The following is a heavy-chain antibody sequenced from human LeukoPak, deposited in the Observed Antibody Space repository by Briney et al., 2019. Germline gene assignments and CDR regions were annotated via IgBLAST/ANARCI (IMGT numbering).Heavy chain of an antibody. J-gene: IGHJ6*02. CDR2: INHSGST. V-gene: IGHV4-34*01. D-gene: IGHD6-13*01. CDR3: ARGRIAAAGTGRYYYYGMDV. CDR1: GGSFSGYY. Sequence: SETLSLTCAVYGGSFSGYYWSWIRQPPGKGLEWIGEINHSGSTNYNPSLKSRVTISVDTSKNQFSLKLSSVTAADTAVYYCARGRIAAAGTGRYYYYGMDVWGQGTTVTVSS.